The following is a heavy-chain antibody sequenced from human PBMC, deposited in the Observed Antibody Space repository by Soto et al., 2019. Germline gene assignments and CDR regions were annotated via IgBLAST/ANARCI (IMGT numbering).Heavy chain of an antibody. V-gene: IGHV1-69*13. D-gene: IGHD3-16*01. CDR2: IIPIFGTA. J-gene: IGHJ5*02. Sequence: SVKVSCKASGGTFSSYAISWVRQAPGQGLEWMGGIIPIFGTANYAQKFQGRVTITADESTSTAYMELSSLRSEDTAVYYCARGSTQFGWFDPWGQGTLVTVSS. CDR3: ARGSTQFGWFDP. CDR1: GGTFSSYA.